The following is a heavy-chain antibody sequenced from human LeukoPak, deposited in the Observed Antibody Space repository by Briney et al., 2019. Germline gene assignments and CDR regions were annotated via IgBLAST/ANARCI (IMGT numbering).Heavy chain of an antibody. V-gene: IGHV4-59*01. CDR2: IYYSGST. CDR3: ARGRFGEFDY. Sequence: SETLSLTCTVSGGSISSYYWSWIRQPPGKGLEWIGYIYYSGSTNYNPSLKSRVTISVDTSKNQFSLKQSSVTAADTAVYYCARGRFGEFDYWGQGTLVTVSS. D-gene: IGHD3-10*01. CDR1: GGSISSYY. J-gene: IGHJ4*02.